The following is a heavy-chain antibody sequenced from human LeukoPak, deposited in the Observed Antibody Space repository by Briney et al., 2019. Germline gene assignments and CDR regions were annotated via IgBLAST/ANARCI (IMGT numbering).Heavy chain of an antibody. J-gene: IGHJ6*03. CDR3: ARGSRNWNYGYYYYYYMDV. V-gene: IGHV4-59*11. CDR2: IYYSGST. Sequence: PSQTLCLTCTVSGGTISSHYWSWIRQPPGKGLEWIAYIYYSGSTNYNPSLKSRVTISVDTSKNQFSLKLSSVTAADTAVYYCARGSRNWNYGYYYYYYMDVWGKGTTVTVSS. CDR1: GGTISSHY. D-gene: IGHD1-7*01.